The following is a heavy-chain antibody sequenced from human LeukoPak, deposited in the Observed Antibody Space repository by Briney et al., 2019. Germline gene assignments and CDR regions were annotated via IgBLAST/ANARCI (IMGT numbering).Heavy chain of an antibody. J-gene: IGHJ4*02. D-gene: IGHD2-2*01. Sequence: GESLKISCKGSGYSFTSYWIGWVRQMPGKGLEWMGIIYPGDSGTRYSPSFQGQVTISADKSISTAYLQWSSLKASDTAMYYCARLSAPGLPAAKGDFGYLGPGTLVNVSS. V-gene: IGHV5-51*01. CDR2: IYPGDSGT. CDR1: GYSFTSYW. CDR3: ARLSAPGLPAAKGDFGY.